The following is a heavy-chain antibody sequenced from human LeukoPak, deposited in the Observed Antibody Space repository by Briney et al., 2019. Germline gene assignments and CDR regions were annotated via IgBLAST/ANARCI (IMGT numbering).Heavy chain of an antibody. J-gene: IGHJ4*02. CDR2: ISGSGGST. Sequence: GGSLRLSCAASGFTFSSYAMSWVRHAPRKGLEWVSAISGSGGSTYYADSVKSRFTISRDNSKNTLYLQMNSLRAEDTAVYYSARDEVGIAAAGTALRYWGQGTLVTVSS. CDR3: ARDEVGIAAAGTALRY. CDR1: GFTFSSYA. D-gene: IGHD6-13*01. V-gene: IGHV3-23*01.